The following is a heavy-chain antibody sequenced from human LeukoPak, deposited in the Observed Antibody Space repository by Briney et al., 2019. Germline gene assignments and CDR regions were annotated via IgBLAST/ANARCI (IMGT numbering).Heavy chain of an antibody. D-gene: IGHD6-13*01. V-gene: IGHV4-39*01. Sequence: PSETLSLTCTVSGGSISSSSYYWGWIRQPPGKGLEWIGSIYYSGSTYYNPSLKSRVTISVDTSKNQFSLKLSSVTAADTAVYYCARHPLSSWYVDHYFDYWGQGTLVTVSS. CDR2: IYYSGST. J-gene: IGHJ4*02. CDR1: GGSISSSSYY. CDR3: ARHPLSSWYVDHYFDY.